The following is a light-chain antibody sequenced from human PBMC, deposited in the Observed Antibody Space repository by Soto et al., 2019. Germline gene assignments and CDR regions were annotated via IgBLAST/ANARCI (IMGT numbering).Light chain of an antibody. J-gene: IGKJ5*01. CDR3: QQLNNLIT. CDR1: QGISSY. CDR2: AAS. V-gene: IGKV1-9*01. Sequence: DIQLTQSPSFLSASVGDRVTITCRASQGISSYLAWYQQKPGKAPKLLIYAASTLQSGVPSRFSGSGSGTEFTLTISSLQPEDFATYYCQQLNNLITFGQGTRLEIK.